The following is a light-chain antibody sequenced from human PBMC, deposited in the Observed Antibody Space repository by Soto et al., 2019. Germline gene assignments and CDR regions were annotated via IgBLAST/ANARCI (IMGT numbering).Light chain of an antibody. J-gene: IGKJ4*01. CDR3: MQSIQVPLT. Sequence: EIVMTQTPLSLSVTPGQPASISCKSSQSLLQSDGKTYLYWYLQRPGQPPHLLIYEVSSRLSGVXEXCSGSGSGTDFTLHISRVEAEDVGVYYCMQSIQVPLTFGGGTKVEIK. CDR2: EVS. CDR1: QSLLQSDGKTY. V-gene: IGKV2D-29*01.